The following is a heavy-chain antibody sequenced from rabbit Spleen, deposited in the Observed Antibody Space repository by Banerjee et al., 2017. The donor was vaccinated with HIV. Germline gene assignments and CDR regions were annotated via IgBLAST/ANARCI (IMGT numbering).Heavy chain of an antibody. V-gene: IGHV1S40*01. J-gene: IGHJ6*01. Sequence: QSLEESGGDLVKPGASLTLTCIASGVSFSGDSYMCWARQAPGRGLEWIACIDTGSSGFTYFASWAKGRFTISKTSSTTVTLQMTSLTAADTATYFCARDTSSSFSSYGMDLWGQGTLVTVS. D-gene: IGHD1-1*01. CDR1: GVSFSGDSY. CDR3: ARDTSSSFSSYGMDL. CDR2: IDTGSSGFT.